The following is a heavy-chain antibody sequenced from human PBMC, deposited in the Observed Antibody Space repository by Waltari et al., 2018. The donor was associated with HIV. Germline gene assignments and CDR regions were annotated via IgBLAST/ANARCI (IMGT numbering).Heavy chain of an antibody. CDR1: GFSVSRYW. J-gene: IGHJ4*02. V-gene: IGHV3-74*01. D-gene: IGHD3-10*02. Sequence: EVQLVQSGGGLVQPGGSRRLSCAASGFSVSRYWMHWVRQIPGQGLVWVSRINPDGNTINYADSVSGRFTISRDYAKNTLYLQMNSLRDEDTAMYYCVKDMFGEYDYWGQGTLVTVSS. CDR2: INPDGNTI. CDR3: VKDMFGEYDY.